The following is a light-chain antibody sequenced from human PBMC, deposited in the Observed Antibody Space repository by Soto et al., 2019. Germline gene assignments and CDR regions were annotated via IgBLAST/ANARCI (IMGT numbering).Light chain of an antibody. V-gene: IGLV2-23*01. Sequence: QSALTQPASVSGSPGQSSTISCPGISSDGGSNKFVYWYQQHPGNAPTLMIYEGTKPPPAVSNRFSASMSGNTASLTICGLRHEEEADYCCCSYVSGSTYVFGAGTKVTVL. CDR1: SSDGGSNKF. CDR3: CSYVSGSTYV. CDR2: EGT. J-gene: IGLJ1*01.